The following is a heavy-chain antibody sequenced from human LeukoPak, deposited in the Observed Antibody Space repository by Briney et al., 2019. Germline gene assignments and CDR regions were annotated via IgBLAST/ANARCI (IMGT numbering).Heavy chain of an antibody. D-gene: IGHD7-27*01. CDR1: GYIFTDYY. Sequence: ASVTVSCKASGYIFTDYYMHWVRQAPGQGPEWMGWTNLNSGATNYAPKFQGGVTMTRDTSISTAYMELTWLRSDDTAVYYCARDSAGDRENALDIWGQGTMVTVSS. V-gene: IGHV1-2*02. CDR3: ARDSAGDRENALDI. CDR2: TNLNSGAT. J-gene: IGHJ3*02.